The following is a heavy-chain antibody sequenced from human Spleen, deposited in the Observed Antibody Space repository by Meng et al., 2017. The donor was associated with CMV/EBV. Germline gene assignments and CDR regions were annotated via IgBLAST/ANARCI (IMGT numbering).Heavy chain of an antibody. V-gene: IGHV4-39*07. Sequence: GSLRLSCTVSDGSIGRSTSAWGWIRQPPGKGLEWLASIYYIGNIFYNPSLTSRVTISLDTSKAQVSLKLTSVTAADTAIYYCAKYDNGKFAMDVWGRGTTVTVSS. D-gene: IGHD3-16*01. J-gene: IGHJ6*02. CDR2: IYYIGNI. CDR3: AKYDNGKFAMDV. CDR1: DGSIGRSTSA.